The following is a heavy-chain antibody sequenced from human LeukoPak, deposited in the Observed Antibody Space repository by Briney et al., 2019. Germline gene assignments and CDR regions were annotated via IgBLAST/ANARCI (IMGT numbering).Heavy chain of an antibody. Sequence: GGSLRLSCAASGFTFSSYAMSWVRQAPGKGLEWVSAISGSCGSTYYADSVKGRFTISRDNSKNTLYLQMSSLRAEDTALYYCARGQPPSYYDMDVWGQGTTVTVSS. V-gene: IGHV3-23*01. D-gene: IGHD6-13*01. CDR3: ARGQPPSYYDMDV. CDR1: GFTFSSYA. CDR2: ISGSCGST. J-gene: IGHJ6*02.